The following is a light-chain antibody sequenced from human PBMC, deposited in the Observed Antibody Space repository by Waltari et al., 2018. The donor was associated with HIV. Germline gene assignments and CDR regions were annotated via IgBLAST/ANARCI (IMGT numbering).Light chain of an antibody. CDR1: NANIGRRF. Sequence: QSVVTPPPSASGAPGQTVTISCSGTNANIGRRFVYWYQQSPGTAPQRVIYKNNQRASGVPARFSGSKSGTSSSLAISGLRSEDEADYYCASWDESLNGRVFGGGTKLTVL. CDR2: KNN. V-gene: IGLV1-47*01. J-gene: IGLJ3*02. CDR3: ASWDESLNGRV.